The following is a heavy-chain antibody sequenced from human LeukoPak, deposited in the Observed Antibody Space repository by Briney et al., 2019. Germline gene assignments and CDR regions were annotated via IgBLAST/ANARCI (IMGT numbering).Heavy chain of an antibody. V-gene: IGHV1-69*04. CDR3: ARESRYNWNDRSGI. D-gene: IGHD1-20*01. CDR2: IIPILGIA. Sequence: ASVKVSCKASGYTFTGYYMHWVRQAPGQGLEWMGRIIPILGIANYAQKFQGRVTITADKSTSTAYMELSSLRSEDTAVYYCARESRYNWNDRSGIWGQGTLVTVSS. CDR1: GYTFTGYY. J-gene: IGHJ4*02.